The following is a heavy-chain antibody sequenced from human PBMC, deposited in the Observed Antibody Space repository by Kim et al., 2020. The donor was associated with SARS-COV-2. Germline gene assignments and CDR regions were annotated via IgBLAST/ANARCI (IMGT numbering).Heavy chain of an antibody. Sequence: GGSLRLSCAASGFTFGDYAMHWVRQAPGKGLEWVAGVIWNGFGIVYADSVKGRFTISRDNARNFLYLQMNNLRAEDTALYYCAKGQGWYNHYGMDVWGQGTTVAVSS. CDR3: AKGQGWYNHYGMDV. D-gene: IGHD6-19*01. CDR1: GFTFGDYA. J-gene: IGHJ6*02. V-gene: IGHV3-9*01. CDR2: VIWNGFGI.